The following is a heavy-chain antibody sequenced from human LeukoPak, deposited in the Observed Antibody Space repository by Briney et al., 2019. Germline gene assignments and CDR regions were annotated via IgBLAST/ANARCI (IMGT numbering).Heavy chain of an antibody. CDR1: GFTFSSYA. D-gene: IGHD5-18*01. J-gene: IGHJ4*02. CDR3: ARGAMAGPFDY. V-gene: IGHV3-48*03. CDR2: ISSSASTK. Sequence: QSGGSLRLSCAASGFTFSSYAMSWVRQAPGKGLEWVSYISSSASTKYYADSVKGRFTISRDNAKNSLYLQMNSLRAEDTAVYYCARGAMAGPFDYWGQGTLVIVSS.